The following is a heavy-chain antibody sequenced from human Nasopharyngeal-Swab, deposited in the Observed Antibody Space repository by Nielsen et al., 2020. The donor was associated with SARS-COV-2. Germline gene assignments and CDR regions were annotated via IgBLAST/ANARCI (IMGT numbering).Heavy chain of an antibody. D-gene: IGHD6-19*01. CDR3: AREGSDSSGPGEYYYFYMDV. CDR1: GFTFSNYW. Sequence: GEPLKISCAASGFTFSNYWMTWVRQAPGKGLEWVATIEDYGSEKYYVDSVKGRFTISRDNAMNSLYLQMNSLRAEDTAVYYCAREGSDSSGPGEYYYFYMDVWGKGTTVTVSS. CDR2: IEDYGSEK. J-gene: IGHJ6*03. V-gene: IGHV3-7*01.